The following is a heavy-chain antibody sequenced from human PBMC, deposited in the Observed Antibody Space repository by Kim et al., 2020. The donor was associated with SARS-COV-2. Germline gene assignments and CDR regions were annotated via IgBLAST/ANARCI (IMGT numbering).Heavy chain of an antibody. V-gene: IGHV3-48*03. Sequence: DADSMQGRVTISRDNAKNSLYLQMNSLRAEDTAVYYCARFTDKYEYAFNVWGQGTMVTVSS. CDR3: ARFTDKYEYAFNV. D-gene: IGHD5-12*01. J-gene: IGHJ3*01.